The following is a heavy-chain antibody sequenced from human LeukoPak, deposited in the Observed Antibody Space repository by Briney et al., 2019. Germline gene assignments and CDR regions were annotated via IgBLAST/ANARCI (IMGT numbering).Heavy chain of an antibody. D-gene: IGHD3-10*01. CDR2: IVVGSGNT. V-gene: IGHV1-58*02. Sequence: SVKVSCTASGFTFTSSAMQWVRQARGQRLEWIGWIVVGSGNTNYAQKFQERVTITRDMSTSTAYMELSSLRSEDTAVYYCAGKVPGTGPIDYWGQGTLVTVSS. CDR3: AGKVPGTGPIDY. J-gene: IGHJ4*02. CDR1: GFTFTSSA.